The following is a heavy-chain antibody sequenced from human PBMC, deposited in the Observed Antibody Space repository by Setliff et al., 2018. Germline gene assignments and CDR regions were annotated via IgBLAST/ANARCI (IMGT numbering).Heavy chain of an antibody. V-gene: IGHV3-23*01. CDR2: ISGGGTNM. J-gene: IGHJ1*01. D-gene: IGHD6-19*01. CDR1: GFSFSYFY. Sequence: LRLSCAASGFSFSYFYMNWVRQAPGKGLEWVSTISGGGTNMDYADSVKGRFTISRDISTNTLFLEIDSLRSEDTGLYYCAREGSIGWSQYFHHWGQGTPVTVSS. CDR3: AREGSIGWSQYFHH.